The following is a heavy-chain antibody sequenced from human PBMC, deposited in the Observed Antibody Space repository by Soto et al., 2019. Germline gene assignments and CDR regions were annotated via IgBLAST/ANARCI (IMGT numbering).Heavy chain of an antibody. J-gene: IGHJ4*02. Sequence: EVQLVESGGVVVQPGGSLRLSCAASGFTFDDYTMHWVRQAPGKGLEWVSLISWDGGSTYYADSVKGRFTISRDNSKNSLYLQMNSLRTEDTALYYCAKVGYCSGGSCYNYFDYWVQGTLVTVSS. CDR2: ISWDGGST. CDR3: AKVGYCSGGSCYNYFDY. V-gene: IGHV3-43*01. D-gene: IGHD2-15*01. CDR1: GFTFDDYT.